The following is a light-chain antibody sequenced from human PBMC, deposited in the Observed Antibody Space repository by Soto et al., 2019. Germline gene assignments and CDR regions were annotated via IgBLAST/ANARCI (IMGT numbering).Light chain of an antibody. J-gene: IGKJ5*01. V-gene: IGKV3-15*01. CDR3: QQYHKWPIT. Sequence: EVVLTQSPDTLSVSPGERATLSCRASQTVSSNLAWYQQKPGQAPRLLIYYASTRATGVPARFSGSGSGTDFTLTISSLQSEDFVIYYCQQYHKWPITFGQGARLEVK. CDR2: YAS. CDR1: QTVSSN.